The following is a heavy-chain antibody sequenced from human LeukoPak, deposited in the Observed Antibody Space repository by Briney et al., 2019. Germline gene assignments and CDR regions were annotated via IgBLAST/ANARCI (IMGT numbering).Heavy chain of an antibody. CDR2: IKQDESDK. Sequence: GGSLRLSCAASGFTFSTYWMSWVRQAPGKGLEWVANIKQDESDKYYVDSVKGRFTISRDNAKNSLFLQVNSLRAEDTAVYYCARVRCSSNSCFPDYWGQGTLVTVSS. J-gene: IGHJ4*02. CDR1: GFTFSTYW. V-gene: IGHV3-7*01. D-gene: IGHD2-2*01. CDR3: ARVRCSSNSCFPDY.